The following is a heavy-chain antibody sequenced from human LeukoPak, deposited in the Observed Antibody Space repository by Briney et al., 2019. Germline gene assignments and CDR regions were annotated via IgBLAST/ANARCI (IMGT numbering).Heavy chain of an antibody. CDR2: IWYDGSNK. D-gene: IGHD6-13*01. CDR1: GFTFSSHD. Sequence: PGGSLRLSCAASGFTFSSHDMHWVRQAPGKALEWMAVIWYDGSNKYYADSVKGRFTISRDNSKNTLYLQMNSLRAEDTAVYYCAKDMRQYSSRWHRRNHYYYGMDVWGQGTTVTVSS. CDR3: AKDMRQYSSRWHRRNHYYYGMDV. V-gene: IGHV3-33*06. J-gene: IGHJ6*02.